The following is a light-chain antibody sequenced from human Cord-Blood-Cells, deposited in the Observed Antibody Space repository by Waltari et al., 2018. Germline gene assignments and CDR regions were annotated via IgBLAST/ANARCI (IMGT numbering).Light chain of an antibody. CDR3: SSYTSSSTYV. Sequence: QSALTQPASVSGSPGQSNTISCTGTRSDVGGYNYVSWYQQHPGKAPKLMIYEVSNRPSGVSNRFSGSKSGNTASLTISGLQAEDEADYYCSSYTSSSTYVFGTGTKVTVL. CDR2: EVS. CDR1: RSDVGGYNY. V-gene: IGLV2-14*01. J-gene: IGLJ1*01.